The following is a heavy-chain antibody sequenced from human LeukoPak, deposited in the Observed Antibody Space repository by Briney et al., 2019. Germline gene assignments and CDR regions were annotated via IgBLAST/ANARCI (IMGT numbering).Heavy chain of an antibody. CDR2: IRYDGSNK. CDR1: GFTFSAYG. CDR3: AKVLGEYSIRSKPLDT. V-gene: IGHV3-30*02. Sequence: GGSLRLSCAASGFTFSAYGMHWVRQAPVKGLEWVAFIRYDGSNKYYPDSVRGRFTVSRDNSKNTLYLQMNSLRPEDTAIYYRAKVLGEYSIRSKPLDTWGQGILVTVSS. J-gene: IGHJ5*02. D-gene: IGHD6-13*01.